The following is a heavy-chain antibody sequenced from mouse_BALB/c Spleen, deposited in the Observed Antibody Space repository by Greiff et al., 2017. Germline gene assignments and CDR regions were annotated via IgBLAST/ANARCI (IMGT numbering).Heavy chain of an antibody. J-gene: IGHJ2*01. D-gene: IGHD1-1*01. CDR3: TIDYYGSPLGY. V-gene: IGHV1-80*01. CDR1: GYAFSSYW. CDR2: IYPGDGDT. Sequence: VQLQESGAELVRPGSSVKISCKASGYAFSSYWMNWVKQRPGQGLEWIGQIYPGDGDTNYNGKFKGKATLTADKSSSTAYMQLSSLTSEDSAVYYCTIDYYGSPLGYWGQGTTLTVSS.